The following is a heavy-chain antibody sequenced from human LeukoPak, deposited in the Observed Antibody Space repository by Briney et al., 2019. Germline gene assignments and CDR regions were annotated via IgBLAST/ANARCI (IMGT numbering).Heavy chain of an antibody. CDR2: ISGDGGST. J-gene: IGHJ6*02. CDR3: AKGFSDYYYYYGMDV. CDR1: GFTFDDYA. V-gene: IGHV3-43*02. Sequence: GGSLRLSCAASGFTFDDYAMHWVRQAPGKVLEWVSLISGDGGSTYYADSVKGRFTISRDNSKNSLYLQMNSLRTEDTALYYCAKGFSDYYYYYGMDVWGQGTTVTVSS.